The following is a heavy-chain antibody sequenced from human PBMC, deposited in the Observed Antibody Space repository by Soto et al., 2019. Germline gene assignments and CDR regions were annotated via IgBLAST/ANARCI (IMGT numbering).Heavy chain of an antibody. CDR1: GYTFTSYG. D-gene: IGHD6-13*01. CDR3: ARWYSSSWGWYYYYGMDV. V-gene: IGHV1-18*04. CDR2: ISAYNGNT. Sequence: QVQLVQSGAEVKKPGASVKVSCKASGYTFTSYGISWVRQAPGQGLEWMGWISAYNGNTNYAQKLQGRVTMTTDTSTSTAYMEVSSLRSDDTAVYYSARWYSSSWGWYYYYGMDVWGQGTTVTVSS. J-gene: IGHJ6*02.